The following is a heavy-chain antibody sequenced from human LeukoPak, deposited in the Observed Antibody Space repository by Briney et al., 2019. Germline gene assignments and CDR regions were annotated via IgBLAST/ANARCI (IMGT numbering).Heavy chain of an antibody. Sequence: KPSQTLSLTCTVSGGSISSGSYYWSWIRQPAGKGLEWIGRIYTSGSTNYNPSLKSRVTISVDTSKNQFSLELSSVTAADTAVYYCAREDWNDGTVDYWGQGTLVTVSS. CDR2: IYTSGST. D-gene: IGHD1-1*01. V-gene: IGHV4-61*02. CDR3: AREDWNDGTVDY. J-gene: IGHJ4*02. CDR1: GGSISSGSYY.